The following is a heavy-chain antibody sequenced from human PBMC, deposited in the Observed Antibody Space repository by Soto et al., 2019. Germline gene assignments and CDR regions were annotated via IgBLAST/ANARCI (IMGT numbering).Heavy chain of an antibody. CDR1: GYTFTIYA. Sequence: QVQLVQSGAEVKKPGASVKVSCKASGYTFTIYAMHWVRQAPGQRLEWMGWINAGNGNTKYSQKFQGRVTITRDTSASTAYMELSSLRSEDTAVYYCARDYGDYVGWFDPWGQGTLVTVSS. D-gene: IGHD4-17*01. V-gene: IGHV1-3*01. J-gene: IGHJ5*02. CDR3: ARDYGDYVGWFDP. CDR2: INAGNGNT.